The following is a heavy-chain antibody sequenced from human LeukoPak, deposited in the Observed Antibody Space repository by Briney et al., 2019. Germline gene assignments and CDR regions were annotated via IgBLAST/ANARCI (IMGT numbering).Heavy chain of an antibody. CDR3: ARTDWYHNDY. CDR2: IDKDGTNI. V-gene: IGHV3-74*01. CDR1: GVAFSAHW. Sequence: GGSLRLSCAASGVAFSAHWMHWVRQGPGQGLVWVARIDKDGTNINYADSVKGRFTISRDNAKNTVSVQMNSLKVEDTAVYYCARTDWYHNDYWGQGTLVTVSS. D-gene: IGHD2-21*01. J-gene: IGHJ4*02.